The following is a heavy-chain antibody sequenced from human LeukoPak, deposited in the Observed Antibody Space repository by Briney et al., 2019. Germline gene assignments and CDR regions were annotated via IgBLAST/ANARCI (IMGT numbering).Heavy chain of an antibody. CDR2: IIPIFGTA. V-gene: IGHV1-69*01. CDR3: AREYQLLGTVYNYFDP. CDR1: GGTFSSYA. D-gene: IGHD2-2*01. J-gene: IGHJ5*02. Sequence: SVKVSCKASGGTFSSYAISWVRQAPGQGLEWMGGIIPIFGTANYAQKFQGRVTITADESTSTAYMELSSLRSEDTAVYYCAREYQLLGTVYNYFDPWGQGTLVTVSS.